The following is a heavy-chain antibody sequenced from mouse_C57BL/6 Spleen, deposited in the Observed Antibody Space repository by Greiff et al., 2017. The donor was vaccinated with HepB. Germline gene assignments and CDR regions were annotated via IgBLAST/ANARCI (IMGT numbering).Heavy chain of an antibody. CDR1: GFNIKDYY. V-gene: IGHV14-1*01. CDR2: IDPEDGDT. D-gene: IGHD1-1*01. J-gene: IGHJ2*01. CDR3: TTWITTVVEGYFDY. Sequence: VQLKQSGAELVRPGASVKLSCTASGFNIKDYYMHWVKQRPDQGLEWIGRIDPEDGDTEYAPKFQGKATMTADTSSNTAYLQLSSLTSEDTAVYYCTTWITTVVEGYFDYWGQGTTLTVSS.